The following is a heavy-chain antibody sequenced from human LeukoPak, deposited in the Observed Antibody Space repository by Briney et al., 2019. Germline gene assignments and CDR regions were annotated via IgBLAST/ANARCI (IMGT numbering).Heavy chain of an antibody. J-gene: IGHJ4*02. CDR1: GGSFSGYY. D-gene: IGHD1-26*01. CDR2: IYYSGST. Sequence: PSETLSLTCAVYGGSFSGYYWSWIRQPPGKGLEWIGYIYYSGSTNYNPSLKSRVTISVDTSKNQFSLKLSSVTAADTAVYYCARGRSVGATTRLDYWGQGTLVTVSS. CDR3: ARGRSVGATTRLDY. V-gene: IGHV4-59*01.